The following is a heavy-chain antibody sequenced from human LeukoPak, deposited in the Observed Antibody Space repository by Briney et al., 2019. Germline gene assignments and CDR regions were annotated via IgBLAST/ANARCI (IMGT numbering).Heavy chain of an antibody. CDR3: ARDDSDVWGSYRSEWFDP. Sequence: ASVKVSCKASGYTFTSYGISWVRQAPGQGLEWMGWISAYNGNTNYAQKLQGRVTMTTDTSTSTAYMELRSLRSDDTAVYYCARDDSDVWGSYRSEWFDPWGQGTLVTVSS. V-gene: IGHV1-18*01. CDR1: GYTFTSYG. J-gene: IGHJ5*02. D-gene: IGHD3-16*02. CDR2: ISAYNGNT.